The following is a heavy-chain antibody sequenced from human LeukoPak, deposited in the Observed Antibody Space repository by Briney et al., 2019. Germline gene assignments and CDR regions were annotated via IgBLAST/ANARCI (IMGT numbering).Heavy chain of an antibody. V-gene: IGHV3-74*01. CDR3: TRRVDATRWYDP. CDR1: GLTFSTYW. D-gene: IGHD2-15*01. J-gene: IGHJ5*02. CDR2: ISDDGTTT. Sequence: TGGSLRLSCAASGLTFSTYWMHWVRQAPGEGLVWVSRISDDGTTTIYADSVKGRFTISRDNAKNTLYLEMNSLRVEDAAVYYCTRRVDATRWYDPWGQGTLVTVSS.